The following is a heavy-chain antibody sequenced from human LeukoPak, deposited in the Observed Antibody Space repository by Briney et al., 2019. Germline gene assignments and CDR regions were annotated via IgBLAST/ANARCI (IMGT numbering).Heavy chain of an antibody. V-gene: IGHV3-30-3*01. Sequence: GGSLRLSCAASGFTFSSYAMHWVRQAPGKGLEWVAVISYDGSNKYYADSVKGRFTISRDNSKNTLYLQMNSLRAGDTAVYYCARDRIQLWLSGGYYYYMDVWGKGTTVTVSS. D-gene: IGHD5-18*01. J-gene: IGHJ6*03. CDR2: ISYDGSNK. CDR3: ARDRIQLWLSGGYYYYMDV. CDR1: GFTFSSYA.